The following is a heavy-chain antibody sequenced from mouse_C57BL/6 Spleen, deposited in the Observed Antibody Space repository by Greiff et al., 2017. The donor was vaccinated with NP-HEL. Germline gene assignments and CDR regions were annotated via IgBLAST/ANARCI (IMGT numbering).Heavy chain of an antibody. J-gene: IGHJ4*01. Sequence: VQLQQSGPELVKPGASVKISCKASGYAFSSSWMNWVKQRPGKGLEWIGRIYPGDGDTNYNGKFKGKATLTADKSSSTAYMQLSSLTSEDSAVYFCARHYYGSSYCYAMDYWGQGTSVTVSS. D-gene: IGHD1-1*01. V-gene: IGHV1-82*01. CDR3: ARHYYGSSYCYAMDY. CDR1: GYAFSSSW. CDR2: IYPGDGDT.